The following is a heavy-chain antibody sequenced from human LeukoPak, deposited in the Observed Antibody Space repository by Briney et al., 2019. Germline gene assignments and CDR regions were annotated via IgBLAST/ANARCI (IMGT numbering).Heavy chain of an antibody. Sequence: YSGSAYYNPSLKSRVTISVAPSKNQFSLKLSSVTAADTAVYYCARWYYDYVWEKNSPHAFDIWGQGTMVTVSS. CDR2: YSGSA. D-gene: IGHD3-16*01. V-gene: IGHV4-30-4*07. CDR3: ARWYYDYVWEKNSPHAFDI. J-gene: IGHJ3*02.